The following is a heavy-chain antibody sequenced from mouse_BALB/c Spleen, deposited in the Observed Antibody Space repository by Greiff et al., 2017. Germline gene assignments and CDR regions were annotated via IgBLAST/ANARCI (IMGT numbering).Heavy chain of an antibody. D-gene: IGHD2-4*01. CDR3: ARADYDYYFDY. Sequence: DVKLVESGGGLVKPGGSLKLSCAASGFTFSSYAMSWVRQSPEKRLEWVAEISSGGSYTYYPDTVTGRFTISRDNAKNTLYLEMSSLRSEDTAMYYCARADYDYYFDYWGQGTTLTVSS. CDR2: ISSGGSYT. J-gene: IGHJ2*01. CDR1: GFTFSSYA. V-gene: IGHV5-9-4*01.